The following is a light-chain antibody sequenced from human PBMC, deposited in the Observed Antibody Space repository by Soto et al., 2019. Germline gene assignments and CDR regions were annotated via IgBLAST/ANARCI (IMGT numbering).Light chain of an antibody. CDR3: SSYAGSNNVV. J-gene: IGLJ2*01. CDR2: EVS. CDR1: SSDVGGYNY. V-gene: IGLV2-8*01. Sequence: QSALTQPPSASGSPGQSVTISCTGTSSDVGGYNYVSWYPQHPGKAPKLMIYEVSKRPSGVPDRFSGSKSGNTASLTVSGLQAEDEADNYCSSYAGSNNVVFGGGTKVTVL.